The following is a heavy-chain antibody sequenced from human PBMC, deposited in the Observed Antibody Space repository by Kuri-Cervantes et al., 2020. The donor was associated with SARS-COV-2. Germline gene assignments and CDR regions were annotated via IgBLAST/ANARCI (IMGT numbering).Heavy chain of an antibody. CDR1: GFTCSGHW. V-gene: IGHV3-30*03. CDR2: ISYDGSNK. Sequence: GESLKISCAASGFTCSGHWIHWVRQAPGKGLEWVAVISYDGSNKYYADSVKGRFTTSRDNSKNTLYLQMNSLRAEDTAVYYCARGVEGIRFLEWLLSVLGGMDVWGQGTTVTVSS. D-gene: IGHD3-3*01. J-gene: IGHJ6*02. CDR3: ARGVEGIRFLEWLLSVLGGMDV.